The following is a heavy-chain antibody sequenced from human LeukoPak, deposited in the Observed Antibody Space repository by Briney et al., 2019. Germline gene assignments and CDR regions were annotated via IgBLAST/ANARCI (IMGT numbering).Heavy chain of an antibody. CDR2: INAGNGNT. CDR1: GYTFTSYA. D-gene: IGHD6-19*01. Sequence: ASVKVSCKASGYTFTSYAMHWVRQAPGQRLEWMGWINAGNGNTKYSQKLQGRVTITRDTSASTAYMELSSLRSEDTAVYYCASEAVAGEFDYWGQGTLVTVSS. V-gene: IGHV1-3*01. CDR3: ASEAVAGEFDY. J-gene: IGHJ4*02.